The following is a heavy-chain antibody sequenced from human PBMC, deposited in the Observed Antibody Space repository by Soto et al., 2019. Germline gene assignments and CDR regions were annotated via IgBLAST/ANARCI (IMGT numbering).Heavy chain of an antibody. D-gene: IGHD6-13*01. V-gene: IGHV3-21*01. J-gene: IGHJ1*01. CDR2: ISSSSSYI. Sequence: GLPLRLCCAASEFTFSSYSMNWVSKAKGKGLEWVSSISSSSSYIYYADSVKGRFTISRDNAKNSLYLQMNSLRAEDTAVYYCARGPGIAAAVYFQHWGQGTLVTVS. CDR3: ARGPGIAAAVYFQH. CDR1: EFTFSSYS.